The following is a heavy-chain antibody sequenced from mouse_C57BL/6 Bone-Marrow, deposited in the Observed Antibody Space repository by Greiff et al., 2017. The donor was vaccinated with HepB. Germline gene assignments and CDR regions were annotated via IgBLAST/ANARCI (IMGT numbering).Heavy chain of an antibody. CDR2: IDPSDSNN. CDR1: GYTFTSYW. Sequence: QVQLKQPGAEFVKPGASVKLSCKASGYTFTSYWMQWVKQRPGQGLEWIGEIDPSDSNNNYNQKFKGKATLTVDTSSSTAYMQLSSLTSEDSAVYNCARQASRLSWYAYWGQGTGITVSA. V-gene: IGHV1-50*01. D-gene: IGHD3-2*02. J-gene: IGHJ3*01. CDR3: ARQASRLSWYAY.